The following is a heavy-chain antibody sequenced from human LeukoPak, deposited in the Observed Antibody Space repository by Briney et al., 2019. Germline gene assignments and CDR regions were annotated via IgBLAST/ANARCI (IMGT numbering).Heavy chain of an antibody. J-gene: IGHJ4*02. CDR1: GGSISSYY. V-gene: IGHV4-59*01. D-gene: IGHD3-22*01. CDR3: ARVRGYRGKSCYDF. Sequence: SETLSLTCTVSGGSISSYYWSWIRQPPGKGLEWIGYIYYSGSTSYNPSLKSRVTISVDTSKNQFSLKLSSVTAADTAVYYCARVRGYRGKSCYDFWGEGTLVRVSS. CDR2: IYYSGST.